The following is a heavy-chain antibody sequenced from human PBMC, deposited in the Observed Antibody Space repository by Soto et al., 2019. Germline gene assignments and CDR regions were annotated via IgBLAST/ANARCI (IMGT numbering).Heavy chain of an antibody. J-gene: IGHJ4*02. CDR2: ISYDGSNK. D-gene: IGHD3-16*01. Sequence: GSLRLSCAASGFTFSSYAMHWVRQAPGKGLEWVAVISYDGSNKYYADSVKGRFTISRDNSKNTLYLQMNSLRAEDTAVYYCARWGDYWGQGTLVTVSS. CDR1: GFTFSSYA. CDR3: ARWGDY. V-gene: IGHV3-30-3*01.